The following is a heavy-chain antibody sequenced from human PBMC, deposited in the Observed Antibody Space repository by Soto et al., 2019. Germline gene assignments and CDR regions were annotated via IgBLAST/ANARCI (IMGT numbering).Heavy chain of an antibody. Sequence: QVQLVESGGGVVQPGRSLRLSCAASGFTFSSYGMHWVRQAPGKGLEWVAVIWYDGSNKYYADSVKGRFTISRDNSKKTLYLQMNSLRAEDTAVYYCASWLDDDAFDIWGQGTMVTVSS. CDR2: IWYDGSNK. D-gene: IGHD6-19*01. V-gene: IGHV3-33*01. J-gene: IGHJ3*02. CDR3: ASWLDDDAFDI. CDR1: GFTFSSYG.